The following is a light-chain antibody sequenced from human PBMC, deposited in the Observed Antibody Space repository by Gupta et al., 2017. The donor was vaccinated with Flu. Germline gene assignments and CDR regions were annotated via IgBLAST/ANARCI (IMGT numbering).Light chain of an antibody. Sequence: PATLSGSAGQRVTLSCRASQTVSTNFAWYQQKPGQAPRLLIFSSTSRATGIPDRFSGSGSETEFTLTISSLQSDDVGVYFCQQDNNWPFTFGHGTKVDIK. J-gene: IGKJ3*01. CDR2: SST. CDR1: QTVSTN. CDR3: QQDNNWPFT. V-gene: IGKV3-15*01.